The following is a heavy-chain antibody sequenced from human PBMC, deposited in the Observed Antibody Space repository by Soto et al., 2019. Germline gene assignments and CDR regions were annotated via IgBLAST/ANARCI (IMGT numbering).Heavy chain of an antibody. D-gene: IGHD5-18*01. CDR1: GGSISSGGYY. J-gene: IGHJ4*02. V-gene: IGHV4-31*03. Sequence: SETLSLTCTVSGGSISSGGYYWSWIRQHPGKGLEWMGYIYYSGSTYYNPSLKSRVTISVDTSKNQFSLKLSSVTAADTAVYYCARSARGYSYGYFDYWGQGTLVTVSS. CDR2: IYYSGST. CDR3: ARSARGYSYGYFDY.